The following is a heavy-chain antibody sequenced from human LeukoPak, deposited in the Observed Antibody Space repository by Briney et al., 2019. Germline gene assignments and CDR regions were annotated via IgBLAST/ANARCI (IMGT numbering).Heavy chain of an antibody. CDR3: ARLKDAVTIFDC. CDR1: GFTFINYW. D-gene: IGHD4-17*01. CDR2: IKEDGSDK. Sequence: GGSLRLSCIASGFTFINYWMSWVRQAPGKGLEWVASIKEDGSDKYYVDSVRGRFTISRDNMKNSLYVQMSSLRAEDTAVYYCARLKDAVTIFDCWGQGILVTVSS. V-gene: IGHV3-7*01. J-gene: IGHJ5*01.